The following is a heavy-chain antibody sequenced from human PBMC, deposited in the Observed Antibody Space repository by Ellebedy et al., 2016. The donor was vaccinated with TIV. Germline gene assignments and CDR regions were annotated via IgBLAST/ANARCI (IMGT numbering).Heavy chain of an antibody. CDR1: GYTFTSYG. CDR3: ARDGKVYGSGSYYTRSPYGMDV. CDR2: ISAYNGNT. J-gene: IGHJ6*02. D-gene: IGHD3-10*01. V-gene: IGHV1-18*01. Sequence: ASVKVSXKASGYTFTSYGISWVRQAPGQGLEWMGWISAYNGNTNYAQKLQGRVTMTTDTSTSTAYMELRSLRSDDTAVYYCARDGKVYGSGSYYTRSPYGMDVWGQGTTVTVSS.